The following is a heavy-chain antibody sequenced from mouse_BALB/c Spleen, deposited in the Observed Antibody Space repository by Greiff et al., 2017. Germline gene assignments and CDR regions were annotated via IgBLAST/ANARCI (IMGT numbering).Heavy chain of an antibody. J-gene: IGHJ4*01. Sequence: VQLQQSGAELVRPGTSVKVSCKASGYAFTNYLIEWVKQRPGQGLEWIGVINPGSGGTNYNEKFKGKATLTADKSSSTAYMQLSSLTSDDSAVYFCARGGYDSLYYYAMDDWGQGTSVTVSS. CDR3: ARGGYDSLYYYAMDD. V-gene: IGHV1-54*01. CDR2: INPGSGGT. CDR1: GYAFTNYL. D-gene: IGHD2-14*01.